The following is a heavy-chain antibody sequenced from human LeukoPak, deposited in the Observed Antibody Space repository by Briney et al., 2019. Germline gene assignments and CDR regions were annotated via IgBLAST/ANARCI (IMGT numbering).Heavy chain of an antibody. D-gene: IGHD3-10*01. J-gene: IGHJ6*03. CDR1: GFTFDDYA. CDR3: AKDSGSGSYYYYYMDV. V-gene: IGHV3-9*01. CDR2: ISWNSGSI. Sequence: GGSLRLSCAASGFTFDDYAMHWVRQAPGEGLEWVSGISWNSGSIGYADSVKGRFTISRDNAKNSLYLQMNSLRAEDTALYYCAKDSGSGSYYYYYMDVWGKGTTVTVSS.